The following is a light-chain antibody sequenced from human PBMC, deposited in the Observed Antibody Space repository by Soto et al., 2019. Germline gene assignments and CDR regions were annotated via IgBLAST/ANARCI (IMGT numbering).Light chain of an antibody. J-gene: IGKJ1*01. CDR1: QSVSSN. CDR3: QQYNNWPRT. V-gene: IGKV3-15*01. Sequence: EIVMTQSPATLSVSPGERATLSCRASQSVSSNLAWYQQKPGQAPRLLIYGASARATGIPVRFCGSGSGTEFTLTISRLQSEDFAVFACQQYNNWPRTFGKGTKVEIK. CDR2: GAS.